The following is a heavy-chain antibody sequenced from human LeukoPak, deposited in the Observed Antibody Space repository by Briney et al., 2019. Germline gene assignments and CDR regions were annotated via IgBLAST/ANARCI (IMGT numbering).Heavy chain of an antibody. Sequence: GSLRLSCAASGFTSSSYWMGWVRQPPGKGLEWIGHIYYSGSTNYNPSLKSRVTISVDTSKNQFSLKLSSVTAADTAVYYCARWGSTWGQGTLVTVSS. V-gene: IGHV4-59*01. CDR2: IYYSGST. D-gene: IGHD3-16*01. J-gene: IGHJ5*02. CDR1: GFTSSSYW. CDR3: ARWGST.